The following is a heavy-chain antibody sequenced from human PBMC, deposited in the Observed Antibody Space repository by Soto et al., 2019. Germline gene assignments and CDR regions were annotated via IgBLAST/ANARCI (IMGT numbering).Heavy chain of an antibody. CDR3: AKNLYWLSSAPPDY. Sequence: EVQLLESGGGLVQPGGSLRLSCAASGFTFSSYAMSWVRQAPGKGLEWVSAISGSGGSTYYANSVKGRFTISRDNSKNTLYLQMNSLRAEDTAVYYCAKNLYWLSSAPPDYWGQGTLVTVSS. J-gene: IGHJ4*02. D-gene: IGHD3-9*01. V-gene: IGHV3-23*01. CDR2: ISGSGGST. CDR1: GFTFSSYA.